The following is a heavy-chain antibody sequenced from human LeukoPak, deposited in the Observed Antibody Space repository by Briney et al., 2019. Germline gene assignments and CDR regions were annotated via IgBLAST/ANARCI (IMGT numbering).Heavy chain of an antibody. D-gene: IGHD5-24*01. CDR2: ISSSSSYI. Sequence: PGGSLRLSCAASGFTFSSYSMNWVRQAPGKGLEWVSSISSSSSYIYYADSVKGRFTISRDNAKNSLYLQMNSLRAEDTAVYYCAREGVEMATIGDYWGQGTLVTVSS. J-gene: IGHJ4*02. CDR1: GFTFSSYS. V-gene: IGHV3-21*04. CDR3: AREGVEMATIGDY.